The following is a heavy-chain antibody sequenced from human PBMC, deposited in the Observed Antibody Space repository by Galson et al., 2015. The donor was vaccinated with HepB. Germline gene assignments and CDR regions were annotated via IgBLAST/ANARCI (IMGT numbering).Heavy chain of an antibody. D-gene: IGHD6-19*01. V-gene: IGHV1-69*04. CDR3: ARVAVAGTFDY. CDR1: GGTFSSYA. Sequence: SCKASGGTFSSYAISWVRQAPGQGLEWMGRIIPILGIANYAQKFQGRVTITADKSTSTAYMELNSLRSEDTAVYYCARVAVAGTFDYWGQGTLVTVSS. J-gene: IGHJ4*02. CDR2: IIPILGIA.